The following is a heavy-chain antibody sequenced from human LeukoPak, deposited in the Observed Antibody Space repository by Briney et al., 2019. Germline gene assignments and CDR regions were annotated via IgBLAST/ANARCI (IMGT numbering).Heavy chain of an antibody. J-gene: IGHJ3*02. CDR3: ASPDPTQMATIHDAFDI. D-gene: IGHD5-24*01. CDR1: GYTFTSFA. V-gene: IGHV1-3*01. CDR2: INGGDGDT. Sequence: ASVTVSCTASGYTFTSFAIHWVRQAPGQRLEWMGWINGGDGDTKYLQNFQGRVTITRDTSASTSYMELSSLTSEDTAVYYCASPDPTQMATIHDAFDIWGQGTMVTVSS.